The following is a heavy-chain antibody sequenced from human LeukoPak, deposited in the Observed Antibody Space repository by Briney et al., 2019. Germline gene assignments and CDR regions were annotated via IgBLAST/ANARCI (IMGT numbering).Heavy chain of an antibody. CDR1: GFSVSSNY. CDR2: IYSSGGT. J-gene: IGHJ6*03. D-gene: IGHD6-6*01. V-gene: IGHV3-66*01. CDR3: AKGHPSSSSTDYYYYMDV. Sequence: SGGSLRLSCAASGFSVSSNYMSWVRQAPGKGLEWLAVIYSSGGTYYTDSVKGRFSISRDNARNTLDLQMNSLKPEDTAVYYCAKGHPSSSSTDYYYYMDVWGKGTTVTVSS.